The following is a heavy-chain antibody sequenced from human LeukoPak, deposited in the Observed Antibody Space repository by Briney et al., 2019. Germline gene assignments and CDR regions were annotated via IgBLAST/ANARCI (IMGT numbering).Heavy chain of an antibody. J-gene: IGHJ4*02. D-gene: IGHD5-18*01. CDR3: ARDRSAVEDY. CDR1: GFTFTDYY. CDR2: IDISGSYT. V-gene: IGHV3-11*06. Sequence: GGSLRLSCAASGFTFTDYYMSWIRQAPGKGLEWVSYIDISGSYTNYADSVKSRFTISRDNAENSLYLQMNSLRAEDTAVYYCARDRSAVEDYWGQGALVTVSS.